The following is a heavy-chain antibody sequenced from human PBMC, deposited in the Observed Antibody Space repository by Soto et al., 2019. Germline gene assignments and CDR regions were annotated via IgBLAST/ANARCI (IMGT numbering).Heavy chain of an antibody. J-gene: IGHJ4*02. CDR3: AKSYGDYYFDY. Sequence: LSLTCAASGFTFSSYAMSWVRQAPGKGLEWVSAISGSGGSTYYADSVKGRFTISRDNSKNTLYLQMNSLRAEDTAVYYCAKSYGDYYFDYWGQGTLVTVSS. V-gene: IGHV3-23*01. CDR1: GFTFSSYA. CDR2: ISGSGGST. D-gene: IGHD4-17*01.